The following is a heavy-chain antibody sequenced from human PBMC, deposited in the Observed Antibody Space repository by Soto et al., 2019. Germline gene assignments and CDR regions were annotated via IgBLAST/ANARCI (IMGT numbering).Heavy chain of an antibody. CDR2: ISYDGSNK. CDR1: GFTFSSYG. D-gene: IGHD6-13*01. Sequence: QVQLVESGGGVFQPGMSLRLSCSASGFTFSSYGMHWVRQAPGKGLEWVAVISYDGSNKYYADSVKGRFTISRDNSKNTLYLQMNSLRAEDTAVYYCAKGFRYSSSWYGVDYCGQGTLVTVSS. CDR3: AKGFRYSSSWYGVDY. V-gene: IGHV3-30*18. J-gene: IGHJ4*02.